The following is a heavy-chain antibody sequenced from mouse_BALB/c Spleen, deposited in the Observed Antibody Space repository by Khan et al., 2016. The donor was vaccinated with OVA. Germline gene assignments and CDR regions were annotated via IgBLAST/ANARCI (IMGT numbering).Heavy chain of an antibody. CDR3: TGGGYYCKSLFAY. CDR1: GYTFTSYW. J-gene: IGHJ3*01. V-gene: IGHV1S22*01. Sequence: LQQPGSELVRPGASVKLSCKASGYTFTSYWMHWVKQRHGQGLEWIGNIYPGSGSTNYDEMFKSKGTLTEDTSSSTAYMHLSSLTSEDSAVYYCTGGGYYCKSLFAYWGQGTLVTVSA. CDR2: IYPGSGST. D-gene: IGHD3-1*01.